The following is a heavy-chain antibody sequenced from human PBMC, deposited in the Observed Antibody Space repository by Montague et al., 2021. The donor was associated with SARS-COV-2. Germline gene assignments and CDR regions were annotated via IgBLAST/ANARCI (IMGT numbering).Heavy chain of an antibody. CDR3: ARAGGFRDYWSGYSSSAGFFDP. CDR2: IYYSGST. J-gene: IGHJ5*02. D-gene: IGHD3-3*01. V-gene: IGHV4-59*02. CDR1: GGSVSSYY. Sequence: SETLSLTCTVSGGSVSSYYWSWIRQSPGKGLQWLGYIYYSGSTDYNPSLKSRVTMSVDTSENQLSLRLNSVTTADTAVYFCARAGGFRDYWSGYSSSAGFFDPWGQGILVTVSS.